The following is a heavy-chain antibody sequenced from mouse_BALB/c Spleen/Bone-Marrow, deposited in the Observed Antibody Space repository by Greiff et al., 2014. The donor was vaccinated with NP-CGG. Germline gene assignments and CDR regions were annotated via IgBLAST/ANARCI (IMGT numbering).Heavy chain of an antibody. CDR1: GYTLTSYV. CDR3: ARRYGNYYFDY. CDR2: IHPYNDGT. Sequence: VQLQQPGPELVEPGASVKMSCKASGYTLTSYVTHWVKQKPGQGLEWIGYIHPYNDGTKYNEKFKGKATLTSDKSSSTAYMELSSLTSEDSAVYYCARRYGNYYFDYWGQGTTLTVSS. V-gene: IGHV1-14*01. J-gene: IGHJ2*01. D-gene: IGHD2-10*02.